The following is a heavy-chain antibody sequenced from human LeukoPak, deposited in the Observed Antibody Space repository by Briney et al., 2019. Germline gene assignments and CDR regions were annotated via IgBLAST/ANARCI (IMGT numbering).Heavy chain of an antibody. Sequence: GGSLRLSCAASGFTFSSYAMSWVRQAPGKGLEWVSAISGSGGSTYYADSVKGRFTISRDNSKNTLCLQMNSLRAEDTAVYYCAKGFWGLSIAVASNWFDPWGQGTLVTVSS. J-gene: IGHJ5*02. V-gene: IGHV3-23*01. D-gene: IGHD6-19*01. CDR1: GFTFSSYA. CDR3: AKGFWGLSIAVASNWFDP. CDR2: ISGSGGST.